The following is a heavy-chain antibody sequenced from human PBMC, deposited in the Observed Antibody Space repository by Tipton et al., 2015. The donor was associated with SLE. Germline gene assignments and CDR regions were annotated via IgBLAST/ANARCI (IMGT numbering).Heavy chain of an antibody. Sequence: QLVQSGGGVVQPGRSLRLSCAASGFTFSSYGMHWVRQAPGKGLEWVSVMYSGGNTDYADSVKGRFTISRDNSKNTLYLQMNSLRVEDTAVYYCAREDNFKAFDIWGQGTMVTVSS. D-gene: IGHD1-20*01. CDR1: GFTFSSYG. V-gene: IGHV3-NL1*01. CDR2: MYSGGNT. CDR3: AREDNFKAFDI. J-gene: IGHJ3*02.